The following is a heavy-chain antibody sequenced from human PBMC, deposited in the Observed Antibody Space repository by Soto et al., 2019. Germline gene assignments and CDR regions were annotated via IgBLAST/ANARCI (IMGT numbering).Heavy chain of an antibody. J-gene: IGHJ6*02. V-gene: IGHV1-2*02. CDR3: ARVPSWNDVDKYYGMDV. CDR2: ISPHSGGT. Sequence: ASVKVSCKASGYTFSGYYMHWVLEPHGKGLEWMGWISPHSGGTNYAQNFQGRVTITRDTSISTAYMERSRLRSDDTAVYYCARVPSWNDVDKYYGMDVWGQGTTVTVSS. CDR1: GYTFSGYY. D-gene: IGHD1-1*01.